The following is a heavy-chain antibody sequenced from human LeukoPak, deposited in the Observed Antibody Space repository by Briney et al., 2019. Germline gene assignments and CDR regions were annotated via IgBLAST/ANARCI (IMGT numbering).Heavy chain of an antibody. CDR1: GGSISSDC. V-gene: IGHV4-59*01. CDR3: ARDKGGWYQRSMDV. Sequence: SETLSLTRTVSGGSISSDCRIWIRRPPGRGLEWIGFLHYRRRTSSNPSLKSRGTKPTGASKNQFSLKLSSVTAADTAVYYCARDKGGWYQRSMDVWGQGTTVTVSS. D-gene: IGHD6-19*01. J-gene: IGHJ6*02. CDR2: LHYRRRT.